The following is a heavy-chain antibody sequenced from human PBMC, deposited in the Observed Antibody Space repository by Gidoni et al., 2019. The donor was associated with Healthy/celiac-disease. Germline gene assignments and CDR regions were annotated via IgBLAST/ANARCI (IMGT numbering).Heavy chain of an antibody. CDR1: GFTFSSYG. J-gene: IGHJ4*02. CDR2: IWYDGSNK. CDR3: ARGQQLVPLLDY. Sequence: QVQLVESGGGVVQPGRSLRLSCAASGFTFSSYGMHWVRQAPGKGLEWVAVIWYDGSNKYYADSVKGRFTISRDNSKNTLYLQMNSLRAEDTAVYYCARGQQLVPLLDYWGQGTLVTVSS. V-gene: IGHV3-33*01. D-gene: IGHD6-13*01.